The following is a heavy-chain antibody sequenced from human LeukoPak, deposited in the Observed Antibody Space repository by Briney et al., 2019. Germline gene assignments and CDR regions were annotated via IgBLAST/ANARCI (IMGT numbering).Heavy chain of an antibody. CDR3: ARDTAMGHYYYYGMDV. D-gene: IGHD5-18*01. Sequence: GGSLRLSCAASGFTFSDYYMSWIRQAPGKGLEWVSYISSSGSTIYYADSVKGRFTTSRDNAKNSLYLQMNSLRAEDTAVYYCARDTAMGHYYYYGMDVWGQGTTVTVSS. CDR2: ISSSGSTI. J-gene: IGHJ6*02. V-gene: IGHV3-11*01. CDR1: GFTFSDYY.